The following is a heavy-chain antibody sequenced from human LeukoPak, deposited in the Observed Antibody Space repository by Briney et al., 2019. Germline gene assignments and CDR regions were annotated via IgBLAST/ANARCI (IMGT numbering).Heavy chain of an antibody. J-gene: IGHJ5*02. Sequence: GASVKVSCKASGYTFTGYYMHWVRRAPGQGLEWMGWINPNSGGTNYAQKFQGRVTMTRDTSISTAYMELSRLRSDDTAVYYCARVFNYYGSGREIGFDPWGQGTLVTVSS. CDR2: INPNSGGT. D-gene: IGHD3-10*01. CDR3: ARVFNYYGSGREIGFDP. CDR1: GYTFTGYY. V-gene: IGHV1-2*02.